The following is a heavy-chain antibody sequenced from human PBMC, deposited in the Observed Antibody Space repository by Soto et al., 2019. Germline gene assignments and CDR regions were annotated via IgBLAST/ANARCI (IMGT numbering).Heavy chain of an antibody. V-gene: IGHV1-3*01. CDR3: ERETGSGLRVEPGIFEY. D-gene: IGHD1-26*01. J-gene: IGHJ4*02. Sequence: QVQLVQSGAEVKKPGASVKVSCNPSGYAFTSYTMHWVRQAPGQGLEWMGWINADNGDSKYSQKFQGRVTITRDTSASIAYMELSSLRSEDTAVYYCERETGSGLRVEPGIFEYWGQGTLVTVSS. CDR2: INADNGDS. CDR1: GYAFTSYT.